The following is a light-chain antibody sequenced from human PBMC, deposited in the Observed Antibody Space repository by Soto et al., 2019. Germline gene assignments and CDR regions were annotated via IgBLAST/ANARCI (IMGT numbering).Light chain of an antibody. V-gene: IGKV1-33*01. CDR3: QQYDPLQAT. CDR2: DAS. J-gene: IGKJ3*01. Sequence: DIQMTQSPSSLSASVGDRVTITCQATQDIRDYLNWYQHKPGKAPKLLIYDASNLETGVPSRFSGSGSGTDFTFTISSLQPEDIETYYCQQYDPLQATFGPGTKVDIK. CDR1: QDIRDY.